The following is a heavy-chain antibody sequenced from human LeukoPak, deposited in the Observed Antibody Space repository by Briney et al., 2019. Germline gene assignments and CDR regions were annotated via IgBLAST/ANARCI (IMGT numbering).Heavy chain of an antibody. CDR2: INAGNGNT. CDR1: GYTFTSYA. V-gene: IGHV1-3*01. CDR3: ARAYSSSWFDY. Sequence: ASVKVSCKASGYTFTSYATHWVRQAPGQRLEWMGWINAGNGNTKYSQKFQGRVTITRDTSASTAYMELSSLRSEDTAVYYCARAYSSSWFDYWGQGTLVTVSS. J-gene: IGHJ4*02. D-gene: IGHD6-13*01.